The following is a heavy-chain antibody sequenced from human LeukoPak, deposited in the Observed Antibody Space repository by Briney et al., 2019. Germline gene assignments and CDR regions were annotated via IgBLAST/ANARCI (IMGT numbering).Heavy chain of an antibody. V-gene: IGHV3-30*02. CDR1: GFTFSSYG. CDR3: ARDYSSSEGIDY. D-gene: IGHD6-13*01. J-gene: IGHJ4*02. CDR2: IRYDGSNK. Sequence: PGGSLRLSCAASGFTFSSYGMHWVRQALGKGLEWVAFIRYDGSNKYYADSVKGRFTISRDNAKNSLYLQMNSLRAEDTAVYYCARDYSSSEGIDYWGQGTLVTVSS.